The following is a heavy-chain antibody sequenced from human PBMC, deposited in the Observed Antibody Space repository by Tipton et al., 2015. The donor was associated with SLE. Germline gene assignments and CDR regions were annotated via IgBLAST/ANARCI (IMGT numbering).Heavy chain of an antibody. V-gene: IGHV4-59*07. CDR2: IFSTGST. J-gene: IGHJ3*02. Sequence: TLSLTCTVSGGSFKGYYWSWIRQPPGKGLEWIAFIFSTGSTNYNPSLKSRVTISVDASKNQFSLKVTSVTSADTALYYCARQPSNTATFDIWGQGTLVTVSS. D-gene: IGHD1-14*01. CDR1: GGSFKGYY. CDR3: ARQPSNTATFDI.